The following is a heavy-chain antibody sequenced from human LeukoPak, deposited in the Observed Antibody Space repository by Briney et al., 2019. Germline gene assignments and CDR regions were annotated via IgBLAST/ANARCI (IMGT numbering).Heavy chain of an antibody. CDR1: GFTFSTYW. CDR2: IKEDGSEK. J-gene: IGHJ4*02. D-gene: IGHD3-10*01. CDR3: ARQLGGSGSY. Sequence: GGSLRLSYAASGFTFSTYWMDWVRQAPGKGLEWVANIKEDGSEKYYEDSVKGRFTISRDNAKNSLYLQMNSLRAEDTAVYYCARQLGGSGSYWGQGTLVTVSS. V-gene: IGHV3-7*01.